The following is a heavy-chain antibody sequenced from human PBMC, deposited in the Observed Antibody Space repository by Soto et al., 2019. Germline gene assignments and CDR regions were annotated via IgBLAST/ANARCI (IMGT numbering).Heavy chain of an antibody. Sequence: GGSLRLSCTASGFTFNSYKMNWVRQAPGKGLEWVSSIDSRSNYIYYADSVRGRFTISRDNSKNTLYLQMNSLRAEDTAVYYCARGMDPFGYWGQGTLVTVSS. CDR1: GFTFNSYK. CDR2: IDSRSNYI. CDR3: ARGMDPFGY. J-gene: IGHJ4*02. D-gene: IGHD2-8*01. V-gene: IGHV3-21*01.